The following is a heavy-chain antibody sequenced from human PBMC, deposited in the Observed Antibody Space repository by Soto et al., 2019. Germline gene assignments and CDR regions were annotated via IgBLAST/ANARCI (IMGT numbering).Heavy chain of an antibody. Sequence: SETLSLTCTVSGGSITSGDYYWSWIRQPPGKGLEWIGYIYYSGSTNYNPSLNSRVTMSVDTSKNQFSLNLTTVTAADTAVYYCARVYNSASRVFDYWGQGTLVTVSS. CDR2: IYYSGST. D-gene: IGHD6-6*01. V-gene: IGHV4-61*08. CDR3: ARVYNSASRVFDY. J-gene: IGHJ4*02. CDR1: GGSITSGDYY.